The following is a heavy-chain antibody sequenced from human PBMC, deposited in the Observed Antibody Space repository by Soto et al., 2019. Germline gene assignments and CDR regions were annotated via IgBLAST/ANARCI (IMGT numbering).Heavy chain of an antibody. CDR2: ISGSGGST. D-gene: IGHD3-3*01. Sequence: GGSLRLSCAASGFTFSSYAMSWVRQAPGKGLEWVSAISGSGGSTYYADSVKGRFTISRDNSKNTLYLQMNSLRAEDTAVYYCAKDKMYYDFWSGYYIPDYWGQGTLVTVSS. CDR1: GFTFSSYA. V-gene: IGHV3-23*01. CDR3: AKDKMYYDFWSGYYIPDY. J-gene: IGHJ4*02.